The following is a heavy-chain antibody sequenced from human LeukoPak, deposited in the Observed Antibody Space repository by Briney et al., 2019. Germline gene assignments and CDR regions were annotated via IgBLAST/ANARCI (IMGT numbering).Heavy chain of an antibody. V-gene: IGHV3-9*01. J-gene: IGHJ4*02. CDR3: ASGMRVGPNI. Sequence: GGSLRLSCAASGFTFDDYAIHWVRQAPGKGLEWVAGISWNSAYIAYAESVKGRFTISRDNAKNLLYLQMNSLRAEDTAVYYCASGMRVGPNIWGQGTLVTVSS. CDR1: GFTFDDYA. D-gene: IGHD1-26*01. CDR2: ISWNSAYI.